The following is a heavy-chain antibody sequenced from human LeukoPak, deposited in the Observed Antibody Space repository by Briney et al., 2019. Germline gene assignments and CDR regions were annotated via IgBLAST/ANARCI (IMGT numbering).Heavy chain of an antibody. CDR3: AAAGRGSLDY. CDR2: ISSDGSST. V-gene: IGHV3-74*01. D-gene: IGHD3-16*01. CDR1: GFTLSSFR. J-gene: IGHJ4*02. Sequence: GGSLRLSCAASGFTLSSFRMHWVRQAPGKGLEWVSRISSDGSSTNYADSVKGRFAISRDAAKNTLFLQINSLRAEDTAVYFCAAAGRGSLDYWGQGTLVTVSS.